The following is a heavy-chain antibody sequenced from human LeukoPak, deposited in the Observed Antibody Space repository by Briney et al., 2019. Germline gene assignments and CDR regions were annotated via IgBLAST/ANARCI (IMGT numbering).Heavy chain of an antibody. CDR1: GGSVGSGSYY. CDR2: IYYSGST. D-gene: IGHD2-21*02. Sequence: SETLSLTCTVSGGSVGSGSYYWSWIRQPPGKGLEWIGSIYYSGSTNYNPSLKSRVTISVDTSKDQFSLKLTSVTAADTAVYFCARAAFCGGDCFSVYYYYYAMDVWGQGTTVTVSS. CDR3: ARAAFCGGDCFSVYYYYYAMDV. V-gene: IGHV4-61*01. J-gene: IGHJ6*02.